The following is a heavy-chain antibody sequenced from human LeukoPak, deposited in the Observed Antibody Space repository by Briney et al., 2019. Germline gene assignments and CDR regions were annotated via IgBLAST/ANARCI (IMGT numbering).Heavy chain of an antibody. J-gene: IGHJ6*02. Sequence: GGSLRLSCAASGFTFSSYGMHWVRQAPGKGLEWVAVIWYDGSNKYYADSVKGRFTISRDNSKNTLYLQMNSLRAEDMAVYYCARDEHSYGFWDYYYYYGMDVWGQGTTVTVSS. V-gene: IGHV3-33*01. D-gene: IGHD5-18*01. CDR2: IWYDGSNK. CDR3: ARDEHSYGFWDYYYYYGMDV. CDR1: GFTFSSYG.